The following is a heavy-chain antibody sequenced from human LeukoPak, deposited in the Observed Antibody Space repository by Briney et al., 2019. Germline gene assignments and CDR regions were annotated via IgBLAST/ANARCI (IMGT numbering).Heavy chain of an antibody. V-gene: IGHV4-30-2*01. J-gene: IGHJ4*02. CDR1: GGSISSGGYS. CDR3: ARDRYGDHTYFDY. Sequence: PSETLSLTCAVSGGSISSGGYSWSWIRQPPGKGLEWIGYIYHSGSTHYNPSLKSRVTISVDRSKNQFSLKLSSVTAADTAVYYCARDRYGDHTYFDYWGQGTLVTVSS. CDR2: IYHSGST. D-gene: IGHD4-17*01.